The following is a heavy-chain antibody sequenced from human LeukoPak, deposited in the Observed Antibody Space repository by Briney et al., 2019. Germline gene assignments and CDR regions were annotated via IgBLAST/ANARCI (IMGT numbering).Heavy chain of an antibody. J-gene: IGHJ4*02. CDR1: GFTVSSNY. CDR3: ARGGGVYSHGYFDY. Sequence: GGSLRLSCAASGFTVSSNYMSWVRQAPGKGLEWVSAISGSGGSTYYADSVKGRFTISRDNSKNTLYLQMNSLRAEDTAVYYCARGGGVYSHGYFDYWGQGTLVTVSS. D-gene: IGHD5-18*01. V-gene: IGHV3-23*01. CDR2: ISGSGGST.